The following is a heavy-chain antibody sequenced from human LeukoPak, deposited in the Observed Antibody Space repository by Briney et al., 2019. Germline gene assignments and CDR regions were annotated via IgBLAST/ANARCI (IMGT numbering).Heavy chain of an antibody. V-gene: IGHV1-18*01. D-gene: IGHD2-15*01. Sequence: GASVKVSCKASGYTFTSYGISWVRQAPGQGLEWRGWISAYNGNTNYAQKLQGRVTMTTDTSTSTAYMELRSLRSDDPAVYYCARDSRYCSGGSCYSGLMDVWGKGTTVTVSS. CDR1: GYTFTSYG. CDR2: ISAYNGNT. CDR3: ARDSRYCSGGSCYSGLMDV. J-gene: IGHJ6*04.